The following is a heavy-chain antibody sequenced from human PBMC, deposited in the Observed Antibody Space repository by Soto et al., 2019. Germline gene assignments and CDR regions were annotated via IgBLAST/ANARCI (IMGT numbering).Heavy chain of an antibody. CDR3: ARLGRHGGSINY. V-gene: IGHV4-39*01. CDR2: IYYSGST. J-gene: IGHJ4*02. CDR1: GGSISSSSYY. Sequence: QLQLQESGPGLVKPSETLSLTCTVSGGSISSSSYYWGWIRQPPGKGLEWIGSIYYSGSTYYNPSLKSRVTISVDTSKNQFSLKLSSVTAADTAVYYCARLGRHGGSINYWGQGTLVTVSS. D-gene: IGHD3-10*01.